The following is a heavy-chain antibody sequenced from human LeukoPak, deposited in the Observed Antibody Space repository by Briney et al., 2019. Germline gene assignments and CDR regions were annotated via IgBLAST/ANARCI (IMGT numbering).Heavy chain of an antibody. CDR2: ISSSSGYI. Sequence: PGGSLRLSCAASVFTFSYYSMHWVRQAPGKGLEWVSSISSSSGYIYYADSVKGRFTISRDNAKNSLYLQMNSLRAEDTGLYYCAASIAYTSSWFADYWGQGTLVTVSS. D-gene: IGHD6-13*01. J-gene: IGHJ4*02. CDR3: AASIAYTSSWFADY. CDR1: VFTFSYYS. V-gene: IGHV3-21*01.